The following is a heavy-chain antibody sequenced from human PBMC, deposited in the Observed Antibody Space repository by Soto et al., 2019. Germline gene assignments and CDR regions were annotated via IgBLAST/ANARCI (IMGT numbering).Heavy chain of an antibody. V-gene: IGHV4-34*01. CDR2: INHSGST. J-gene: IGHJ6*02. CDR3: ARLPTRQDSSSLLNYYYGMAF. CDR1: DGYIRSFD. D-gene: IGHD6-13*01. Sequence: SHTYSVADGYIRSFDWGWIRQKHGKGLEWIGDINHSGSTNYNPSLKSRVTISVDTSKNQFSLKLSSVTAADTAVYYCARLPTRQDSSSLLNYYYGMAFWVQGTTVTGSS.